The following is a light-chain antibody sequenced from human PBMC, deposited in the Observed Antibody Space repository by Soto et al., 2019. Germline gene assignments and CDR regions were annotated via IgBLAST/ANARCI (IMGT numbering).Light chain of an antibody. CDR1: SSDVGGYNY. V-gene: IGLV2-8*01. Sequence: QSALTQPPSASGSPGQSVTISCTRTSSDVGGYNYVSWYQQNPGKVPKLMIYEVNKRPSGVPDRFSGSKSGNTASLTVSGLQAEDEADYYCTSYAGGNNVFGTGTKLTVL. CDR3: TSYAGGNNV. CDR2: EVN. J-gene: IGLJ1*01.